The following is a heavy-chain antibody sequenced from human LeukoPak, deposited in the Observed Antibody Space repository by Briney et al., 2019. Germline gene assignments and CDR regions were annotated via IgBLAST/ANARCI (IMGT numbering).Heavy chain of an antibody. CDR2: IIPILGIA. CDR1: GGTFSSYT. Sequence: SVKVSCKASGGTFSSYTISWVRQAPGQGLEWMGRIIPILGIANYAQKFQGRVTITADKSTSTAYMELSSLRSEGTAVYYCAREGDGYCSSTSCQYYYYYMDVWGKGTTVTVSS. CDR3: AREGDGYCSSTSCQYYYYYMDV. J-gene: IGHJ6*03. D-gene: IGHD2-2*03. V-gene: IGHV1-69*04.